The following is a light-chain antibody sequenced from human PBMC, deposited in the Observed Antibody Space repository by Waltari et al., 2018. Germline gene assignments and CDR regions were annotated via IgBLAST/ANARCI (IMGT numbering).Light chain of an antibody. J-gene: IGKJ2*01. V-gene: IGKV3-11*01. CDR3: QQRSNWTPHT. CDR1: QSVGSY. CDR2: DAS. Sequence: EIVLTHTPATLPLSPGDTATLSCRASQSVGSYLAWYQQRPGQPPRLLIYDASNRATGVPARFRGSGSGTDFTLTISSLEAEDFAVYYCQQRSNWTPHTFGQGARLEIK.